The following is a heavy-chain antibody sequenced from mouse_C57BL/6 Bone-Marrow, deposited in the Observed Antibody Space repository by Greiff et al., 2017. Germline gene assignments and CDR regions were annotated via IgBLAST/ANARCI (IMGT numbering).Heavy chain of an antibody. CDR2: IDPSDSYT. CDR1: GYTFTSYW. CDR3: ASYYYGSSPAWFAY. D-gene: IGHD1-1*01. Sequence: QVQLQQPGAELVKPGASVKLSCKASGYTFTSYWMQWVKQRPGQGLEWIGEIDPSDSYTNYNQKFKGKATLTVDTSSSTAYMQLSSLTSEDSAVYYWASYYYGSSPAWFAYWGQGTLVTVSA. V-gene: IGHV1-50*01. J-gene: IGHJ3*01.